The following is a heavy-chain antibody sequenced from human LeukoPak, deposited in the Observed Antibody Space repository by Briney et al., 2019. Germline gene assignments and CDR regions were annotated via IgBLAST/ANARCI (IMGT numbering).Heavy chain of an antibody. J-gene: IGHJ4*02. Sequence: GGSLRLSCTASGFTFSDYWMTWVRQAPGKGPEWVANIKQDGSQRYYVDSVRGRFTISRDNAENSLFLQMNGLRAEDTAVYFDYWGQGTLVTVSS. CDR1: GFTFSDYW. CDR3: Y. CDR2: IKQDGSQR. V-gene: IGHV3-7*01.